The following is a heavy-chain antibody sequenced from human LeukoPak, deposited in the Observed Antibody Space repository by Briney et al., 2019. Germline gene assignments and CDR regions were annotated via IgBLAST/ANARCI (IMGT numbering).Heavy chain of an antibody. CDR2: IGRSSTYT. V-gene: IGHV3-11*03. CDR3: ATFRGWYIAH. D-gene: IGHD2-8*01. Sequence: GGSLRLSCAASGITFSDYYMTWIRQAPGKGLEWVSSIGRSSTYTKYADSVKGRFTISRDDAKNSVYLQMNSLRAEDTAVYYCATFRGWYIAHWGRGSLVVVAS. CDR1: GITFSDYY. J-gene: IGHJ4*01.